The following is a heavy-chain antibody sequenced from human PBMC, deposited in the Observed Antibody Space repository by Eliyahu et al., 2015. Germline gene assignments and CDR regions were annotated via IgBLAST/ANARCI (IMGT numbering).Heavy chain of an antibody. CDR2: IGSVGSPI. CDR3: AGGRKGDFHNFEK. CDR1: XFDFDEYC. Sequence: HLAESGGXLVXPXGSXXLXCXASXFDFDEYCMSWVRQAPGKGLEWVAYIGSVGSPIFYADSVKGRFTISRDNVRKSLSLQMSDLRSEDSGVYFCAGGRKGDFHNFEKWGQGTLVSVSS. D-gene: IGHD3-9*01. J-gene: IGHJ4*02. V-gene: IGHV3-11*01.